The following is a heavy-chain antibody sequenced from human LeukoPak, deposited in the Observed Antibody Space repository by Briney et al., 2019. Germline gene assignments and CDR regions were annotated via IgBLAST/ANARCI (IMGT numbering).Heavy chain of an antibody. CDR3: ATLRGGGSAVFDY. V-gene: IGHV4-59*08. Sequence: PSETLSLTRTVSGASIGSDYWSWIRQPPGKGLEWIAYIHYSGRTDYNPSLKGRVAISINTSKTQVSLNLRFVTAADTAVYYCATLRGGGSAVFDYWGQGTLVTASS. J-gene: IGHJ4*02. D-gene: IGHD2-15*01. CDR1: GASIGSDY. CDR2: IHYSGRT.